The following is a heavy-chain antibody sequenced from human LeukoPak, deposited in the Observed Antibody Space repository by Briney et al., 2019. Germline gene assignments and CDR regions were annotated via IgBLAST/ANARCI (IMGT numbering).Heavy chain of an antibody. V-gene: IGHV3-48*01. Sequence: PGGSLRLSCAASGFSLTNFDMNWIRQAPGKGLEWVSFFSIRYNVIFYADSVKGRFTVSRDEAKNSLYLQMNSLRAEDTALYYCAIGRVTGTTVYWGQGTLVTVSS. CDR1: GFSLTNFD. D-gene: IGHD1-20*01. CDR2: FSIRYNVI. J-gene: IGHJ4*02. CDR3: AIGRVTGTTVY.